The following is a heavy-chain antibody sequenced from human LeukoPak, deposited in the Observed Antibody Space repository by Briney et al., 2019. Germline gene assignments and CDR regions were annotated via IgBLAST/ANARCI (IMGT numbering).Heavy chain of an antibody. CDR3: ATDLEVVVMCARGRCRDV. V-gene: IGHV1-24*01. J-gene: IGHJ6*02. D-gene: IGHD2-2*01. Sequence: ASVKVSCKVSGYTLTELSIHWVRQAPGKGLEWMGGFDPEDGETIYAQKFQGRVTMTEDTSTDTAYMELSSLRSEDTAVYYCATDLEVVVMCARGRCRDVWGQGTTVTVS. CDR1: GYTLTELS. CDR2: FDPEDGET.